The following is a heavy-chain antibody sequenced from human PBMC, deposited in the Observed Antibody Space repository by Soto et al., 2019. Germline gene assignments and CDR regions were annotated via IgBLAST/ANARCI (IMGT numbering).Heavy chain of an antibody. CDR1: GGSFGGIY. CDR3: ARESHDILTGPPWVWYFDL. D-gene: IGHD3-9*01. CDR2: INDRGSI. Sequence: QVQLQQWGAGPLRPLETLSLTCGVSGGSFGGIYWAWIRQPPGKGLEWIGEINDRGSINYNPSLKSRVSISVDTSKNHYSLNLRSVTAADTAVYYCARESHDILTGPPWVWYFDLWGRGTLVTVSS. J-gene: IGHJ2*01. V-gene: IGHV4-34*01.